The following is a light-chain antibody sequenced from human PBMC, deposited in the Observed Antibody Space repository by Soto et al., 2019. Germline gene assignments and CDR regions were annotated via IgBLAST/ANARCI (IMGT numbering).Light chain of an antibody. CDR3: SSYTSSITLVA. J-gene: IGLJ2*01. CDR2: EVS. V-gene: IGLV2-14*01. CDR1: SSDVSDYNY. Sequence: QSALTQPASVSGSPGQSITISCTGTSSDVSDYNYVSWYQQHPGKAPKLMIYEVSNRPSGVSNRFSGSKSGNTASLTISGLQAEDEADYYCSSYTSSITLVAFGGGTKLTVL.